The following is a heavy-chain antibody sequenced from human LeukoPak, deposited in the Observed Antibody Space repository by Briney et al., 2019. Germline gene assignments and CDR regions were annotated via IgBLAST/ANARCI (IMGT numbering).Heavy chain of an antibody. CDR2: IYYSGST. CDR3: VRHVASHDYGDYYFDY. V-gene: IGHV4-39*01. D-gene: IGHD4-17*01. Sequence: PSETLSLTCTVSGGSISSSSYYWGWIRQPPGTGLEWIGSIYYSGSTYYNPSLKSRVTISVDTSKNQFSLKLSSVTAADTAVYYCVRHVASHDYGDYYFDYWGQGTLVTVSS. J-gene: IGHJ4*02. CDR1: GGSISSSSYY.